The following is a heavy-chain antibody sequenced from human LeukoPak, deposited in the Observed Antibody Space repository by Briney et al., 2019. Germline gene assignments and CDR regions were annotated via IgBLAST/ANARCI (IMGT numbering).Heavy chain of an antibody. V-gene: IGHV3-23*01. J-gene: IGHJ4*02. D-gene: IGHD3-16*01. Sequence: GGSLRLSCAASGFTFSIYVMSWVRQAPGKGLEWVSTLSGRGGNSYYADSVKGRFTISRDNSKNTLYLQMNSLRAEDTAVYYCARSRGPNTFGGVHDYWGQGTLVTVSS. CDR2: LSGRGGNS. CDR3: ARSRGPNTFGGVHDY. CDR1: GFTFSIYV.